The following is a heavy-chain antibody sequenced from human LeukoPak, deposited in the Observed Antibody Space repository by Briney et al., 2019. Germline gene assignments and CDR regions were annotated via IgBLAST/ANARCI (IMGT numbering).Heavy chain of an antibody. D-gene: IGHD5-12*01. J-gene: IGHJ4*02. CDR3: VKNGWMDD. Sequence: TGGSLRLSCAASGFAFNSQNMNWVRQSPGQGLDWVAFIGTDGDEKYYADSLRGRFTISRDNSENKLYLQMNSLRPEDTAIYYCVKNGWMDDWGQGTLVTVSS. CDR1: GFAFNSQN. CDR2: IGTDGDEK. V-gene: IGHV3-30*02.